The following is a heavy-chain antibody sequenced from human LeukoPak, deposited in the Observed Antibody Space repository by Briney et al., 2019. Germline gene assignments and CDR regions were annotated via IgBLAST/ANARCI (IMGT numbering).Heavy chain of an antibody. D-gene: IGHD1-26*01. Sequence: SHPLSLICGISWDRIYKDILFWIWMRPSRSGPLVGRGRTDYRSKWYYDYAVSVKDRMTIYPDTSENQVSLQLNSVTPEDTAVYYCARGARGYYVSEFDSWGQGTLVTVSS. J-gene: IGHJ5*01. CDR1: WDRIYKDILF. V-gene: IGHV6-1*01. CDR2: TDYRSKWYY. CDR3: ARGARGYYVSEFDS.